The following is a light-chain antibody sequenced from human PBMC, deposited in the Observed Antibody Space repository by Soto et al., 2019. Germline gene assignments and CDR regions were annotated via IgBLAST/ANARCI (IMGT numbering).Light chain of an antibody. Sequence: DIQMTQSPSSLSASVGDRVTITCRARQGICSHLAWYQQKPGQTPKLLIYAASTRQSGVPSRFSGSGSGTDFTLTISSLQPEDIATYYCQKYNTAAWTFGQGTKV. J-gene: IGKJ1*01. CDR2: AAS. CDR1: QGICSH. V-gene: IGKV1-27*01. CDR3: QKYNTAAWT.